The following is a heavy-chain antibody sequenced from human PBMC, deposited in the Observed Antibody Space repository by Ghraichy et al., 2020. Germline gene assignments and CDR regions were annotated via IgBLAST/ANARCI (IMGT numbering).Heavy chain of an antibody. D-gene: IGHD3-10*01. CDR1: GYTLTELD. V-gene: IGHV1-24*01. CDR3: ATDLPGSYFLGF. CDR2: FDPEDGKT. Sequence: ASVKVSCKVSGYTLTELDIHWVRQGPGKGLEWMGGFDPEDGKTVYAQKLQDRVTMTEDTSTDTAYMELFSLGSEDTAVYYCATDLPGSYFLGFWGQGTLVTVSS. J-gene: IGHJ4*02.